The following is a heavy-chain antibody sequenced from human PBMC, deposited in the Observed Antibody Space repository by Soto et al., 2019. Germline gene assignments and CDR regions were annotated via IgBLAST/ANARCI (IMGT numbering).Heavy chain of an antibody. Sequence: QVQLVQSGAEVKKPGASVKVSCKSSGYTFSMSGISWVRQAPGQGLEWMGWISGYNGNTNYEQKFPDRVNMTTETTTNTAYMELRSLRSDDTAVYYCAGEGPRPYYYYGMDVWGQGTTVTVSS. CDR3: AGEGPRPYYYYGMDV. V-gene: IGHV1-18*01. CDR2: ISGYNGNT. CDR1: GYTFSMSG. J-gene: IGHJ6*02.